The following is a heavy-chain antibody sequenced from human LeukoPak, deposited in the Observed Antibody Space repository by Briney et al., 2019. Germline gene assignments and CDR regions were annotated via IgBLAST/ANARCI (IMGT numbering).Heavy chain of an antibody. CDR3: ARAQRYYGSGSFDY. CDR2: VSDNGGLK. Sequence: GGSLRLSCAASGFTLSRHGMHWVRQAPGRGLEWLAVVSDNGGLKYYSDSVKGRFTISRDNSKNSLYLQMNSLRAEDTAVYYCARAQRYYGSGSFDYWGQGTLVTVSS. V-gene: IGHV3-30*03. CDR1: GFTLSRHG. J-gene: IGHJ4*02. D-gene: IGHD3-10*01.